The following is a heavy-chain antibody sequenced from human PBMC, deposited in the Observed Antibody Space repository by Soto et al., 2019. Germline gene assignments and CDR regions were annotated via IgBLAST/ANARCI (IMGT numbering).Heavy chain of an antibody. D-gene: IGHD3-16*01. Sequence: QVQLVQSGAEVKKPGPSVKVSCKASGYTFTSYGISWVRQAPGQGLEWMGWISAYNGNTNYAQKLQGSVTMTTDTSTSTAYMELRSLRADDTAVYYCARLKRPLTLGPGHWYFDLWGRGTLVTVSA. V-gene: IGHV1-18*04. J-gene: IGHJ2*01. CDR1: GYTFTSYG. CDR3: ARLKRPLTLGPGHWYFDL. CDR2: ISAYNGNT.